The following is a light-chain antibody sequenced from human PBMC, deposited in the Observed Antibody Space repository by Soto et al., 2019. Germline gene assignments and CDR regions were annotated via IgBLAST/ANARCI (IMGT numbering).Light chain of an antibody. V-gene: IGKV3-20*01. CDR1: QRVTSNF. CDR2: GAS. CDR3: QEYGNSRWT. J-gene: IGKJ1*01. Sequence: EIVLTQSPGTLSLSPGERATLSCRASQRVTSNFLAWYQQKPGQTPRLLIYGASSRATGIPDRFRGSGSGAEFTLTITRLEPEDFAVYYCQEYGNSRWTFGQGTKVEIK.